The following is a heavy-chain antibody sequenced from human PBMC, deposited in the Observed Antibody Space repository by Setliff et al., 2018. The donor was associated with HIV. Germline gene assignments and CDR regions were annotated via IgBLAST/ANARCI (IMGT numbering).Heavy chain of an antibody. V-gene: IGHV1-18*01. Sequence: GASVKVSCKASGYTFTSYGISWVRQAPGQGLEWMGWISAYNGNTNYAQKLQGRVTMTTDTSTSTAYMELRSLRSDDTAVYYCARDLGYCSSTSCYGSDYYMDVWGKGTTVTVSS. D-gene: IGHD2-2*01. J-gene: IGHJ6*03. CDR1: GYTFTSYG. CDR2: ISAYNGNT. CDR3: ARDLGYCSSTSCYGSDYYMDV.